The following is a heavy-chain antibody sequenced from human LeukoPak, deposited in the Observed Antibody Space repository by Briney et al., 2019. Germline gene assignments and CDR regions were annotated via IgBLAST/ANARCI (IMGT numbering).Heavy chain of an antibody. D-gene: IGHD1-26*01. CDR1: GGTFSSYA. Sequence: SVKVSCKASGGTFSSYAISWVRQAPGQGLEWMGGIIPIFGTANYAQKFQGRVTITADESTSTAYMELSSLRSEDTAVYYCALGYWELRTFDYWGQGTLGTVSS. CDR3: ALGYWELRTFDY. J-gene: IGHJ4*02. V-gene: IGHV1-69*01. CDR2: IIPIFGTA.